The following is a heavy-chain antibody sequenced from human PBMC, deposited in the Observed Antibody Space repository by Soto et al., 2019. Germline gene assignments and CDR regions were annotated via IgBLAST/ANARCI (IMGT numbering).Heavy chain of an antibody. J-gene: IGHJ4*02. Sequence: SETLSLTCAVSGVSISSGNWWTWVRQSPQRGLEYIGEIFHDGTANYYPSFERRVAISVDTSKNQFSLKLTSVTAADTAIYFCARLVHDTRLNYMYFDFWGQGTLVTVSS. V-gene: IGHV4-4*02. CDR1: GVSISSGNW. D-gene: IGHD6-6*01. CDR2: IFHDGTA. CDR3: ARLVHDTRLNYMYFDF.